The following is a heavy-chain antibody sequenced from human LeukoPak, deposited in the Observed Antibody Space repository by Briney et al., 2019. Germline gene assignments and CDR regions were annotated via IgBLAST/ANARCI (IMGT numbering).Heavy chain of an antibody. CDR2: ISYDGSNK. CDR3: ARDTRDYGMDV. J-gene: IGHJ6*02. CDR1: GFTFGSYA. D-gene: IGHD2-2*01. V-gene: IGHV3-30*04. Sequence: PGGSPRLSCAASGFTFGSYAMHWVRQAPGKGLEWVAVISYDGSNKYYADSVKGRFTISRDNSKNTLYLQMNSLRAEDTAVYYCARDTRDYGMDVWGQGTTVTVSS.